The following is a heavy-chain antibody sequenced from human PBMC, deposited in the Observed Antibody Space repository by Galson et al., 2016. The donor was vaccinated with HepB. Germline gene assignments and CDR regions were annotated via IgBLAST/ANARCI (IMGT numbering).Heavy chain of an antibody. J-gene: IGHJ4*02. CDR3: ARDLYSGYDFLFRGETSFDS. CDR1: GFPFSSYP. V-gene: IGHV3-30-3*01. D-gene: IGHD5-12*01. CDR2: IFDDGNNK. Sequence: SLRLSCAASGFPFSSYPMHWVRQTPGRGLEWVAVIFDDGNNKYYRDSVRGRFTISRVNSRNTLFLQMNGLRTEDTAVYYCARDLYSGYDFLFRGETSFDSWGQGTLVTVSS.